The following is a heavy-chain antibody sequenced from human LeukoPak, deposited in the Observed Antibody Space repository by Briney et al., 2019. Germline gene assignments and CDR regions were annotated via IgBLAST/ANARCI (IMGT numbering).Heavy chain of an antibody. CDR2: INHSGST. Sequence: SETLSLTCAVYGGSFSGYYWSWIRQPPGKGLEWIGEINHSGSTNYNPSLKSRVTISVDTSKNQFSLKLSSVTAADTAVYYCARHRSPRRFDYWAREPWSPSPQ. CDR1: GGSFSGYY. V-gene: IGHV4-34*01. CDR3: ARHRSPRRFDY. J-gene: IGHJ4*02.